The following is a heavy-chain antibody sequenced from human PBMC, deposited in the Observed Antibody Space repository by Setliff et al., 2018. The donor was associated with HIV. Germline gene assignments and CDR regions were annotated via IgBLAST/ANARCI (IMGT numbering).Heavy chain of an antibody. V-gene: IGHV3-66*02. Sequence: GGSLRLSCAASEFTVSSNYMSWVRQAPGKGLEWVSAIYSGGTTYYADSVKGRFTISGDNSKNTLSLQMNSLRAEDTAVYYCARNRHYYDSSGFGYYYYYMDVWGKGTTVTVSS. CDR1: EFTVSSNY. CDR2: IYSGGTT. D-gene: IGHD3-22*01. J-gene: IGHJ6*03. CDR3: ARNRHYYDSSGFGYYYYYMDV.